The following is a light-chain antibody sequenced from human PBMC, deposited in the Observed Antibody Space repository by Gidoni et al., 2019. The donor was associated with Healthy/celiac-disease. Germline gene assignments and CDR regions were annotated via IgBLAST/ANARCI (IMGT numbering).Light chain of an antibody. CDR1: QSVSSY. CDR2: DAS. J-gene: IGKJ2*01. Sequence: EIVLTQSPATLSLSPGERATLSCRASQSVSSYLAWYQQKPCQATRLLIYDASSRATGIPARFSGSGSGTDFTLTISSLEPEDFAVYCCQQRSNWPTFGQGTKLEIK. V-gene: IGKV3-11*01. CDR3: QQRSNWPT.